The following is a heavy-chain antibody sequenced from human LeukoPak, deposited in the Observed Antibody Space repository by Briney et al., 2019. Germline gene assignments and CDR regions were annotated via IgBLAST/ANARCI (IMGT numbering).Heavy chain of an antibody. CDR3: AKSIEGWEELSYDGFDI. J-gene: IGHJ3*02. Sequence: PGGSLRLSCAASGFTFSSYEMNWVRQAPGKGLEWVSYISSSGSTIYYADSVKGRFTISRDNAKNSLYLQMNSLRAEDTAVYYCAKSIEGWEELSYDGFDIWGQGTLVTVSS. D-gene: IGHD1-26*01. CDR2: ISSSGSTI. CDR1: GFTFSSYE. V-gene: IGHV3-48*03.